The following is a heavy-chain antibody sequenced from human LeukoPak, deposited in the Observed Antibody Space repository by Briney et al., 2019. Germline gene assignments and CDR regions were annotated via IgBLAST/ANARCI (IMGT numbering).Heavy chain of an antibody. J-gene: IGHJ2*01. Sequence: PSETLSLTCTVSGGSISSSSYYWGWIRQPPGKGLEWIGSIYYSGSTYYNPSLKSRVTISVDTSKNQFSLKLSSVTAADTAVYYCARPGFVRTLYSSSPNSLWCFDLWGRGTLVTVSS. CDR3: ARPGFVRTLYSSSPNSLWCFDL. CDR1: GGSISSSSYY. CDR2: IYYSGST. D-gene: IGHD6-13*01. V-gene: IGHV4-39*01.